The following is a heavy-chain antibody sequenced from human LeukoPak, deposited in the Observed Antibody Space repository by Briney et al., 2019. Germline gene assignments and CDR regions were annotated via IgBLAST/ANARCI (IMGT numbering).Heavy chain of an antibody. V-gene: IGHV1-69*05. CDR1: GSTFSSYA. J-gene: IGHJ4*02. CDR2: IIPIFGTA. Sequence: SVKVSCKASGSTFSSYAISWVRQAPGQGLEWMGRIIPIFGTANYAQKFQGRVTITTDESTSTAYMELSSLRSEDTAVYYCARATVAGTELFDYWGQGTLVTVSS. CDR3: ARATVAGTELFDY. D-gene: IGHD6-19*01.